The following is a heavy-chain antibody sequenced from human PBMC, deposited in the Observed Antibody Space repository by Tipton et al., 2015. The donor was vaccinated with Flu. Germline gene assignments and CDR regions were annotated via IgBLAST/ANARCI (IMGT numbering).Heavy chain of an antibody. Sequence: TLSLTCSVSDGSISSNGYYWTWIRQHPGEGLEWIGYIYNGGSPAYNSSLKSRVSISIDTSKNQFSLNMRSVTAADTAVYYCARVGWQQPSPYYWGQGTSVTVSS. CDR3: ARVGWQQPSPYY. J-gene: IGHJ4*02. CDR2: IYNGGSP. D-gene: IGHD6-13*01. V-gene: IGHV4-31*03. CDR1: DGSISSNGYY.